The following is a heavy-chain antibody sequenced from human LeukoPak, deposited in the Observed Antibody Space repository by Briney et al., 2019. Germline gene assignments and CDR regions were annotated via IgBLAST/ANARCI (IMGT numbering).Heavy chain of an antibody. CDR3: ARGTSSSFRFLEAFDI. CDR1: GGSISSYY. CDR2: IYYSGST. Sequence: SETLSLTCTVSGGSISSYYWSWIRQPPGKGLEWIGYIYYSGSTNYNPSLKSRVTISVDTSKNQFSLKLSSVTAADTAVYYCARGTSSSFRFLEAFDIWGQGTMVTVSS. V-gene: IGHV4-59*01. J-gene: IGHJ3*02. D-gene: IGHD2/OR15-2a*01.